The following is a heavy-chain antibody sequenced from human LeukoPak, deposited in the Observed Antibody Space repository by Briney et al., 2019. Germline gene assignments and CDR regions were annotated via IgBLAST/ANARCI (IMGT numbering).Heavy chain of an antibody. J-gene: IGHJ4*02. Sequence: TASETLSLTCTVSGGSISSYYWSWIRQPPGKGLEWIGYINDSGSTNSNPSLKGRVTMSVDTSKNQFSLKLNSVTAADTAVYYCARHFDFWGQGTLVTVSS. CDR2: INDSGST. CDR3: ARHFDF. V-gene: IGHV4-59*08. CDR1: GGSISSYY.